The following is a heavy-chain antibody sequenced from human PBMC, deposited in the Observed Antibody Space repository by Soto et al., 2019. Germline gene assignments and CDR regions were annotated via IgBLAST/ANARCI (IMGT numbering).Heavy chain of an antibody. D-gene: IGHD3-16*01. V-gene: IGHV1-69*06. J-gene: IGHJ6*02. Sequence: SVKVSCKASGGTFSSYAISWVRQAPGQGLEWMGGIIPIFGTASYAQKFQGRVTITADKSTSTAYMELSSLRSEDTAVYYCARTLYGNYYYYGMDVWGQGTTVTVSS. CDR2: IIPIFGTA. CDR1: GGTFSSYA. CDR3: ARTLYGNYYYYGMDV.